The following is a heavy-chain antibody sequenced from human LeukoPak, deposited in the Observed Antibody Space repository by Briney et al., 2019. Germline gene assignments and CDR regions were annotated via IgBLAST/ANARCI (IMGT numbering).Heavy chain of an antibody. CDR2: IKSKTDGGTT. D-gene: IGHD2/OR15-2a*01. J-gene: IGHJ4*02. Sequence: PGGSLRLSCTASGFTFSTYCMSWVRQAPGKGLEWVGRIKSKTDGGTTDYAAPVQVRFTISRDDSKNPLYLQMNSLKSEDAAVYYCATDPIGLFHYWGQGTLGTVSS. CDR1: GFTFSTYC. CDR3: ATDPIGLFHY. V-gene: IGHV3-15*01.